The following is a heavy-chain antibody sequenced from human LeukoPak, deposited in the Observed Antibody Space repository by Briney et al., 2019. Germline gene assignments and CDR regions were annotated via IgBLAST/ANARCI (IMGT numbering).Heavy chain of an antibody. Sequence: GASVKVSCKASGYTFTGYYMHWVRQAPGQGLEWMGWINPNSGDTNYAQKFQGRVTMTRDTSISTAYMELSRLRSDDTAVYYCATGVSSSWSNFDYWGQGTLVTVSS. CDR3: ATGVSSSWSNFDY. D-gene: IGHD6-13*01. V-gene: IGHV1-2*02. CDR1: GYTFTGYY. J-gene: IGHJ4*02. CDR2: INPNSGDT.